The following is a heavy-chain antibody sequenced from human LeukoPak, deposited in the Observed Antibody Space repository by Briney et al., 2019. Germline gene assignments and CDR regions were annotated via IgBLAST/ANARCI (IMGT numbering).Heavy chain of an antibody. CDR1: GGSISSGGYY. Sequence: SETLSLTCTVSGGSISSGGYYWSWIRQPPGKGLEWIGYIYHSGSTYYNPSLKSRVTISVDRSKNQFSLKLSSVTAADMAVYYCARDINSGWYRLDYWGQGTLVTVSS. CDR3: ARDINSGWYRLDY. CDR2: IYHSGST. V-gene: IGHV4-30-2*01. D-gene: IGHD6-19*01. J-gene: IGHJ4*02.